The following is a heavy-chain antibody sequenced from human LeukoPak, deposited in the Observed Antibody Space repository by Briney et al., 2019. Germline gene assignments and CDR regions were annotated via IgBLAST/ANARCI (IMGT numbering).Heavy chain of an antibody. CDR2: IYYSGST. D-gene: IGHD1-26*01. Sequence: SETLSLTCTVSGGSISCYYWSWIRQPPGKGLEWIGYIYYSGSTNYNPSLKSRVTISVDTSKNQFSLRLSSVAAADTAVYYCARVKLPTKTYDYWGEGTLVTVSS. J-gene: IGHJ4*02. V-gene: IGHV4-59*01. CDR3: ARVKLPTKTYDY. CDR1: GGSISCYY.